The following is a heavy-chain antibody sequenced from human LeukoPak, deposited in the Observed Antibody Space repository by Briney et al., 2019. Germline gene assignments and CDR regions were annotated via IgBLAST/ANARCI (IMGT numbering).Heavy chain of an antibody. CDR1: GGSFSGYY. V-gene: IGHV4-34*01. Sequence: SETLSLTCAVYGGSFSGYYWSWIRQPPGKGLEWIGEINHSGSTNYNPSLKSRVTISVDTSKNQFSLKLSSVTAADTAVYYCARHPIPTTVVSVWGQGTLVTVSS. CDR2: INHSGST. J-gene: IGHJ4*02. D-gene: IGHD4-23*01. CDR3: ARHPIPTTVVSV.